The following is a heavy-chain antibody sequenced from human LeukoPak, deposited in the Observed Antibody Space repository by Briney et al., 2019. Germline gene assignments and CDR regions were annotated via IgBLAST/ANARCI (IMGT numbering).Heavy chain of an antibody. CDR2: IIPIFGTA. J-gene: IGHJ5*02. CDR1: GYTFTNYG. D-gene: IGHD6-6*01. Sequence: SVKVSCKASGYTFTNYGISWVRQAPGQGLEWMGGIIPIFGTANYAQKFQGRVTITTDESTSTAYMELSSLRSEDTAVYYCASRAGDEYSSPNWFDPWGQGTLVTVSS. V-gene: IGHV1-69*05. CDR3: ASRAGDEYSSPNWFDP.